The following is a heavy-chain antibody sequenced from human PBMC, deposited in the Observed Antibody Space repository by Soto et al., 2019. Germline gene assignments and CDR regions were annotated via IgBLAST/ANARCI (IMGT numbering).Heavy chain of an antibody. Sequence: ASVKVSCKAFGYTFTSYGISWVRQAPGQGLEWMGWISAYNGNTNYAQKLQGRVTMTTDTSTSTAYMELRSLRSDDTAVYYCARVSCISTSCYSSYYYYGMDVWGQGTTVTVSS. V-gene: IGHV1-18*01. CDR3: ARVSCISTSCYSSYYYYGMDV. J-gene: IGHJ6*02. CDR1: GYTFTSYG. D-gene: IGHD2-2*01. CDR2: ISAYNGNT.